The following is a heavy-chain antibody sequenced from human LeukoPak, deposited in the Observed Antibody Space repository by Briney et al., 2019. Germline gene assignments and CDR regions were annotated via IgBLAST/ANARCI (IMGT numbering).Heavy chain of an antibody. V-gene: IGHV1-8*01. CDR1: GYTFTSYD. Sequence: ASVKVSCKASGYTFTSYDINWLRQATGQGLEWMGWMNPNSGNTGYAQKFQGRVTMTRNTSISTAYMELSSLRSEDTAVYYCARGHRVVVADNTYYYMDVWGKGTTVTVSS. CDR2: MNPNSGNT. D-gene: IGHD2-15*01. CDR3: ARGHRVVVADNTYYYMDV. J-gene: IGHJ6*03.